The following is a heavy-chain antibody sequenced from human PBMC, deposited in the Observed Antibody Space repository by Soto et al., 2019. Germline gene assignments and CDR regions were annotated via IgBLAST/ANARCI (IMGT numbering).Heavy chain of an antibody. V-gene: IGHV4-61*01. D-gene: IGHD2-2*02. J-gene: IGHJ6*02. CDR3: ARFVRSCSGTTCYTRADV. CDR1: GGSVSSDTHY. CDR2: IYSSRST. Sequence: QVQLQESGPGLVKPSETLSLTCTVSGGSVSSDTHYWSWIRQPPGKRLEWIGFIYSSRSTNYNPSLKSRVTMSVDTSKNQCSLKLRSVIVADTAVYHCARFVRSCSGTTCYTRADVWGQGTTVTVSS.